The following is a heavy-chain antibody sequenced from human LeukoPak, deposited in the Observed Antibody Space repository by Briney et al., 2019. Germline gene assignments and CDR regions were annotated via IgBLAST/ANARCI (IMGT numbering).Heavy chain of an antibody. V-gene: IGHV4-39*07. CDR2: IYYSGST. CDR1: GGSISSSSYY. Sequence: SETLSLTCTVSGGSISSSSYYWGWIRQPPGKGLEWIGSIYYSGSTYYNPSLKSRVTISVDTSKNQFSLKLSSVTAADTAVYYCARRAVAGALDYWGQGTLVTVSS. D-gene: IGHD6-19*01. CDR3: ARRAVAGALDY. J-gene: IGHJ4*02.